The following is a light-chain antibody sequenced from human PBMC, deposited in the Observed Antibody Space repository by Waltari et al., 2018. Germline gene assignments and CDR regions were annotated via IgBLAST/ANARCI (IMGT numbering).Light chain of an antibody. J-gene: IGKJ1*01. CDR2: WAS. CDR1: QSVIYGSNNKNY. CDR3: QQYYSTPTWT. Sequence: DIVMTQSPDSLAVSLGERATINCKSSQSVIYGSNNKNYLAWYQQKPGQPPKVLISWASTRESGVPDRFSGSGSGTGFTLTISRLQAEDVALYYCQQYYSTPTWTFGQGTKVEIK. V-gene: IGKV4-1*01.